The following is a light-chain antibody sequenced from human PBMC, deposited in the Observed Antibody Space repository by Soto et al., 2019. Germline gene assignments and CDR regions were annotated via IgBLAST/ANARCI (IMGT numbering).Light chain of an antibody. CDR1: SSNIGADYD. J-gene: IGLJ1*01. Sequence: QSVLTQPPSVSGAPGRRVTISCTGSSSNIGADYDVHWYQHLPGRAPKLLIYGNTNRPSGVPDRFSGSRSGTSASLAITGLQAEDEADYYCQSYDNTMSGYVFGTGTKVTVL. CDR3: QSYDNTMSGYV. V-gene: IGLV1-40*01. CDR2: GNT.